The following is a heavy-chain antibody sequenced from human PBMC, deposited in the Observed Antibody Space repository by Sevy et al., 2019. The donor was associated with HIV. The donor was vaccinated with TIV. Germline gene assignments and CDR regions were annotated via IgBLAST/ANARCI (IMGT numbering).Heavy chain of an antibody. Sequence: ASVMVSCKASGGTFSSYAISWVRQAPGQGLEWMGGIIPIFGTANYAQKFQGRVTITADESTSTAYMELSSLRSEDTAVYYCARVRNTIFGVVSKMVWFDPWGQGTLVTVSS. D-gene: IGHD3-3*01. V-gene: IGHV1-69*13. CDR3: ARVRNTIFGVVSKMVWFDP. CDR2: IIPIFGTA. J-gene: IGHJ5*02. CDR1: GGTFSSYA.